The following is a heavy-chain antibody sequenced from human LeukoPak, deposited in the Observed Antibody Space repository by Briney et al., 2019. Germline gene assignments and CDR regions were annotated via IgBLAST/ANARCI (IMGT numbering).Heavy chain of an antibody. CDR1: GFALSSHW. V-gene: IGHV3-7*01. J-gene: IGHJ4*02. D-gene: IGHD1-14*01. CDR2: IKQDGSEK. Sequence: PGGSLRLSCAASGFALSSHWMTWVRQAPGTGLEWVANIKQDGSEKYYVDSVKGRFTISRDNAKNSLYLQMNSLRVEDTAVYYCARKTGDCWGQGTLVIVSS. CDR3: ARKTGDC.